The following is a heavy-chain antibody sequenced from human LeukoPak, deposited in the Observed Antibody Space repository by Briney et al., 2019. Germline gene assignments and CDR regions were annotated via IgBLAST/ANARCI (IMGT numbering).Heavy chain of an antibody. Sequence: ASVKVSCKASGYTFTDYYMHWVQQAPGKGLEWMGLVDPEDGETIYAEKFQGRVTITADTSTDTAYMELSSLRSEDTAVYYCAAELGYCSGGSCHDYWGQGTLVTVSS. D-gene: IGHD2-15*01. V-gene: IGHV1-69-2*01. CDR3: AAELGYCSGGSCHDY. CDR1: GYTFTDYY. CDR2: VDPEDGET. J-gene: IGHJ4*02.